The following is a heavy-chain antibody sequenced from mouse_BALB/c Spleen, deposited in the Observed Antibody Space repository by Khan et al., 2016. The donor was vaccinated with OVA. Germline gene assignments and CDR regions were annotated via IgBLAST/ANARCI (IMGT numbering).Heavy chain of an antibody. CDR3: ARDYWFAY. V-gene: IGHV5-6-5*01. Sequence: EVELVESGGDLVKPGGSLKLSCAASGFSFSNYAMSWVRPSLERRLEWVASFVSGDSTYYLDSVKGRFTFSRNNPRNILYLQMSSLRTEDTAIYYCARDYWFAYWGQGTLVTVSA. CDR2: FVSGDST. J-gene: IGHJ3*01. CDR1: GFSFSNYA.